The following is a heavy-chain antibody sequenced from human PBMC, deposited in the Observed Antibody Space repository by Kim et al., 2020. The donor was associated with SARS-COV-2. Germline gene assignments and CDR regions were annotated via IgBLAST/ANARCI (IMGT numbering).Heavy chain of an antibody. D-gene: IGHD3-10*01. CDR3: ATSGSGSYYYYGMDV. J-gene: IGHJ6*02. V-gene: IGHV3-30*02. Sequence: ADAVNGRFTNSRDNSQNTLYLQMNSLRAEDTAVYYCATSGSGSYYYYGMDVWGQGTTVTVSS.